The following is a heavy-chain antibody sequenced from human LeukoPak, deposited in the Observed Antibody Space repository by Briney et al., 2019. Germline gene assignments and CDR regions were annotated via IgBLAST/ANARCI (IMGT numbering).Heavy chain of an antibody. D-gene: IGHD3-3*01. V-gene: IGHV1-18*01. CDR1: GYTFTSYG. Sequence: ASVKVSCKASGYTFTSYGISWVRQAPGQGLEWMGCISAYNGNTNYAQKLQGRVTMTTDTSTSTAYMELRSLRSDDTAVYYCARDQDTIFGVVTHYYWGQGTLVTVSS. CDR2: ISAYNGNT. J-gene: IGHJ4*02. CDR3: ARDQDTIFGVVTHYY.